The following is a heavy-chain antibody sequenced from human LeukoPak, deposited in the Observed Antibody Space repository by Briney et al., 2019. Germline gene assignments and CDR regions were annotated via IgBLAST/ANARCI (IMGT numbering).Heavy chain of an antibody. J-gene: IGHJ3*02. Sequence: GASVKVSCKASGYTFTSYGISWVRQAPGQGLEWMGWISAYNGNTNYAQKLQGRVTMTTDTSTSTAYMELRCLRSDDTAVYYCARDRDSSGTNDAFDIWGQGTMVTVSS. CDR1: GYTFTSYG. CDR2: ISAYNGNT. D-gene: IGHD3-22*01. V-gene: IGHV1-18*01. CDR3: ARDRDSSGTNDAFDI.